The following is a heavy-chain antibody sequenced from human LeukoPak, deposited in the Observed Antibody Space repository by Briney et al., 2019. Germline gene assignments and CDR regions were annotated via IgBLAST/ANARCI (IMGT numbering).Heavy chain of an antibody. CDR1: GFTFSSYE. D-gene: IGHD2-15*01. Sequence: GGSLRLSCAASGFTFSSYEMNWVRQAPGKGLEWVSYISSSGSTIYYADSVKGRFTISRDNAKNSLYLQMNSLRAEDTAVYYCARDRENCSGGSCYSYAFDIWGQGTMATVSS. V-gene: IGHV3-48*03. J-gene: IGHJ3*02. CDR2: ISSSGSTI. CDR3: ARDRENCSGGSCYSYAFDI.